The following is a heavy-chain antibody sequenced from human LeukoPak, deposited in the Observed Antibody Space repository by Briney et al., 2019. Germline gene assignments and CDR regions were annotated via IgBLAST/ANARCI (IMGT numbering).Heavy chain of an antibody. CDR3: ARGPYLTGYSLGAFDI. D-gene: IGHD3-9*01. J-gene: IGHJ3*02. Sequence: SETLSLTCTVSVSVGSISSFSWSWIRQSPGKGLEWIGYMFHSGSTNYNPSLKSRVTMSLDTSKNQLSLKLSSVTAADTAVYYCARGPYLTGYSLGAFDIWGQGTMVTVSS. CDR1: VSVGSISSFS. V-gene: IGHV4-59*12. CDR2: MFHSGST.